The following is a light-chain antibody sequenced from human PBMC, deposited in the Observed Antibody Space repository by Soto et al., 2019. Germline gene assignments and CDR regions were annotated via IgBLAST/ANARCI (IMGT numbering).Light chain of an antibody. CDR2: EVT. Sequence: QSALTQPPSASGSPGQSVTISCTGMSSDVGGYNYVSWYQQHPGNAPKLMIYEVTKRPSGVPDRFSGSKSGNTASLTVSGLQAEDEADYYCSSYAGSNSVLFGGGTKLTVL. V-gene: IGLV2-8*01. CDR3: SSYAGSNSVL. CDR1: SSDVGGYNY. J-gene: IGLJ2*01.